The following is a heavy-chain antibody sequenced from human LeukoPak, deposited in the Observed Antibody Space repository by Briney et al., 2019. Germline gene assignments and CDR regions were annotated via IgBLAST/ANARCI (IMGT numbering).Heavy chain of an antibody. J-gene: IGHJ5*02. CDR1: GFTFTTSA. Sequence: VKVSCKASGFTFTTSAVHWVRQARGQRLEWIGWIVVGSGYTNFARSFQERVTFTRDMSTGTAYMELSSLRSEDTAVYYCAADLLPTDPYDWFDPWGQGSLVTVSS. CDR3: AADLLPTDPYDWFDP. V-gene: IGHV1-58*01. D-gene: IGHD2-2*01. CDR2: IVVGSGYT.